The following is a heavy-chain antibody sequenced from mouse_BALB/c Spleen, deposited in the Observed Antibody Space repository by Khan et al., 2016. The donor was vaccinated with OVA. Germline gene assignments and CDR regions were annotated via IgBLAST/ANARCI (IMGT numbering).Heavy chain of an antibody. D-gene: IGHD1-1*01. CDR2: ISYSGRT. J-gene: IGHJ2*01. Sequence: EVQLQESGPGLVKPSQSLSLTCTVTGYSITSDYAWNWIRQFPGNKLEWMGYISYSGRTGYNPSLKSRISINRDTSKNQFFLQLNSVTTEDTATYYCARSVTITTVVATDFDYWGQVTTLTVSS. CDR3: ARSVTITTVVATDFDY. CDR1: GYSITSDYA. V-gene: IGHV3-2*02.